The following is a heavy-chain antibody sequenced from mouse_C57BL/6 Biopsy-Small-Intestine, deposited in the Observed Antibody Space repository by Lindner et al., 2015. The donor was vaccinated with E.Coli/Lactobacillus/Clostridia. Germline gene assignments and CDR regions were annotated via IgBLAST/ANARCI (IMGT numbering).Heavy chain of an antibody. V-gene: IGHV1-82*01. CDR2: IYPGDGDT. D-gene: IGHD1-1*02. J-gene: IGHJ2*01. Sequence: VQLQESGPELVKPGASVKISCMASGYSLTDYFMNWVKQRPGKGLEWIGQIYPGDGDTNYNGKFKDRAILSVDKSSTTAYMELSSLTSEDSAVYFCARWSYYDGTYSDCWGQGTTLTVSS. CDR1: GYSLTDYF. CDR3: ARWSYYDGTYSDC.